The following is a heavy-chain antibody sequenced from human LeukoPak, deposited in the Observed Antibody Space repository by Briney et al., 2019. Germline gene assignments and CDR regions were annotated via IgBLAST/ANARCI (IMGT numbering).Heavy chain of an antibody. J-gene: IGHJ4*02. Sequence: SSQTLSLTCTVSGGSITRGTYYWNWIRQPAGKGLEWIGRIHTSSRVNYNPSLKSRVTISIDTSRNLVSLRLTSVTAADAAVYYCARDRGNGDYGDYFDSWGQGTLVSVSS. CDR2: IHTSSRV. CDR1: GGSITRGTYY. V-gene: IGHV4-61*02. CDR3: ARDRGNGDYGDYFDS. D-gene: IGHD4-17*01.